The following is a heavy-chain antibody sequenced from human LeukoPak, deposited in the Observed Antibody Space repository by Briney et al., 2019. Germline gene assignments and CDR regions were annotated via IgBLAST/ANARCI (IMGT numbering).Heavy chain of an antibody. Sequence: PGGSLRLSCAASGFTFSSYFMVWVRQAPGKGLGWVANIKQDGSDKYYADSVKGRFTISRDNAKNSLYLEMNSLRAEDTAVYYCARAGGERWLQSVDYWGQGTLVTVSS. D-gene: IGHD5-24*01. J-gene: IGHJ4*02. CDR1: GFTFSSYF. CDR3: ARAGGERWLQSVDY. CDR2: IKQDGSDK. V-gene: IGHV3-7*01.